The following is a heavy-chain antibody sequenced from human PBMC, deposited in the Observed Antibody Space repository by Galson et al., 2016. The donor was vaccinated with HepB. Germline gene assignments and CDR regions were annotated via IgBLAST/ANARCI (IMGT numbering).Heavy chain of an antibody. D-gene: IGHD3-22*01. V-gene: IGHV1-18*01. CDR3: ARNSSGSYPFDY. J-gene: IGHJ4*02. Sequence: AQKLQGRVSLTTDTSTSTAYMELRSLRSDDTAVYYCARNSSGSYPFDYWGQGTLVSVSS.